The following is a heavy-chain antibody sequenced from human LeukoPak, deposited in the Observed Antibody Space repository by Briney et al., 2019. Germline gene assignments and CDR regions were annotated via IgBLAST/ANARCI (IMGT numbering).Heavy chain of an antibody. J-gene: IGHJ6*02. Sequence: SETLSLTCTVSGYSISSGYYWGWIRQPPGKGLEWIGSIYHSGSTYYNPSLKSRVTISVDTSKNQFSLKLSSVTAADTAVYYCARDPSLMTTVTTSGMDVWGQGTTVTVSS. V-gene: IGHV4-38-2*02. CDR1: GYSISSGYY. D-gene: IGHD4-17*01. CDR2: IYHSGST. CDR3: ARDPSLMTTVTTSGMDV.